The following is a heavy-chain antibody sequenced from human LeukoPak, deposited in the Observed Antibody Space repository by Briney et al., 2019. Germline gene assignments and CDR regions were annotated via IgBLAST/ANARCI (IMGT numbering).Heavy chain of an antibody. CDR1: GFTFSSYE. V-gene: IGHV3-48*03. CDR2: ISSSGSTI. J-gene: IGHJ3*02. D-gene: IGHD3-16*01. Sequence: PGGSLRLSCAASGFTFSSYEMNWVRQAPGKGLEWVSYISSSGSTIYYADSVKGRFTISRDNAKNSLYLQMNSLRAEGTAVYYCATIPAGGAYDIWGQGTMVTVSS. CDR3: ATIPAGGAYDI.